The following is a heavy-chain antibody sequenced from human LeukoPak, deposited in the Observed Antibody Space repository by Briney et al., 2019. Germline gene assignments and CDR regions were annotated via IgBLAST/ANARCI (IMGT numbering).Heavy chain of an antibody. D-gene: IGHD3-16*02. CDR3: AKNHARGRYDSFDM. V-gene: IGHV3-23*01. CDR2: ISGSGGST. J-gene: IGHJ3*02. Sequence: GSLRLSCAASGFTFSSYSMNWVLQAPGKGLEWVADISGSGGSTYYADSVKGRFSISRDNSKNTLYLQLDSLRAEDTAVYYCAKNHARGRYDSFDMWSQGSWVTVSS. CDR1: GFTFSSYS.